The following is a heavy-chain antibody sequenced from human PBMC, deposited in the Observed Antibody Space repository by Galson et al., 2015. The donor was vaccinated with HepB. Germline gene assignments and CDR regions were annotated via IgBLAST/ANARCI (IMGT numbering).Heavy chain of an antibody. V-gene: IGHV1-24*01. CDR2: FDPEDGET. D-gene: IGHD3-10*01. Sequence: SVKVSCKVSGYTLTELSMHWVRQAPGKGLEWMGGFDPEDGETICAQKFQGRVTMTEDTSTDTAYMELSSLRSEDTAVYYCARDQRGYFSGSGNRNWFDPWGQGTLVTVSS. CDR1: GYTLTELS. CDR3: ARDQRGYFSGSGNRNWFDP. J-gene: IGHJ5*02.